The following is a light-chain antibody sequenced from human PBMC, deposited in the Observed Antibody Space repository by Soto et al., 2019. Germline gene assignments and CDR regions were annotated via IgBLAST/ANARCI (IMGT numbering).Light chain of an antibody. J-gene: IGLJ2*01. V-gene: IGLV2-14*01. CDR3: SSYTSSSTLGLV. CDR1: SSDVGGYNY. Sequence: QSVLTQPASVSGSPGQSITISCTGTSSDVGGYNYVSWYQQHPGKAPKLMIYEVSNRPSGVSNRFSGSKSGNTAPLTISGLQAEDEADYYCSSYTSSSTLGLVFGGGTKVTVL. CDR2: EVS.